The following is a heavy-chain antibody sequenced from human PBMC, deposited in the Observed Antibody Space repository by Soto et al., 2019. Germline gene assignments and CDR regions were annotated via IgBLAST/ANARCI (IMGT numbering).Heavy chain of an antibody. J-gene: IGHJ4*02. CDR3: ASVVVGATRQTGSDH. V-gene: IGHV4-39*01. CDR2: VHSSGGT. CDR1: HGSITSGDYF. Sequence: SETLSLTCTVSHGSITSGDYFWAWIRQPPGKGLEFIGSVHSSGGTYYSPSLKSRASISIDKSRNQFSLKLTSVNAGDTAVYFCASVVVGATRQTGSDHWGQGTLVTVSS. D-gene: IGHD2-15*01.